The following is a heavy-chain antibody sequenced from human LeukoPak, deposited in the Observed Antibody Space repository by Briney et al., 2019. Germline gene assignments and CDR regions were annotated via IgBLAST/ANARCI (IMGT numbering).Heavy chain of an antibody. D-gene: IGHD6-19*01. CDR2: ISYDGSNK. Sequence: GGSLGLSCAASGFTFSSYGMHWVRQAPGKGLEWVAVISYDGSNKYYADSVKGRFTISRDNSKNTLYLQMNSLRAEDTAVYYCAKSIAVAGMTPFDPWGQGTLVTVSS. V-gene: IGHV3-30*18. J-gene: IGHJ5*02. CDR3: AKSIAVAGMTPFDP. CDR1: GFTFSSYG.